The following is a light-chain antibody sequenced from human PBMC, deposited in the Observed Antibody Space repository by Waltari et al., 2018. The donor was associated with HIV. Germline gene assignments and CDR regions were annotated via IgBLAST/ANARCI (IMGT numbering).Light chain of an antibody. CDR3: QQYNNWPPIT. CDR1: QSVSSN. CDR2: GAS. J-gene: IGKJ5*01. V-gene: IGKV3-15*01. Sequence: EIVMTQSPATLSVSPGERATLSCRATQSVSSNLAWYQQKPGQAPRLLIYGASTRATGIPDRFSGSGFGTEFTLTITSLQSEDFAVYYCQQYNNWPPITFGQGTRLEIK.